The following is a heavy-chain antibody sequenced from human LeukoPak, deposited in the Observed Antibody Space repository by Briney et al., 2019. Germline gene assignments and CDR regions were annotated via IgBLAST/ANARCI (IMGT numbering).Heavy chain of an antibody. J-gene: IGHJ5*02. CDR3: ARDGYYYDSSGYLYNWFDP. D-gene: IGHD3-22*01. CDR1: GYTFTSYY. CDR2: INPNSGGT. V-gene: IGHV1-2*02. Sequence: ASVKVSCNASGYTFTSYYMHWVRQAPGQGLEWMGWINPNSGGTNYAQKFQGRVTMTRDTSISTAYMELSRLRSDDTAVYYCARDGYYYDSSGYLYNWFDPWGQGTLVTVSS.